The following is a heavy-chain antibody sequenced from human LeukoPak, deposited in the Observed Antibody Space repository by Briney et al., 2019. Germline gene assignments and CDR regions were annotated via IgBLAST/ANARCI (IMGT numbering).Heavy chain of an antibody. D-gene: IGHD6-13*01. J-gene: IGHJ4*02. Sequence: SETLSLTCTVSGGSISSGSYYWSWIRQPAGKGLEWIGRIYTSGSTNYNPSLKSRVTISVDTSKNQFSLKLSSVTAADTAVYYCARGSRIAAAALNWGQGTLVTVSS. CDR3: ARGSRIAAAALN. CDR1: GGSISSGSYY. CDR2: IYTSGST. V-gene: IGHV4-61*02.